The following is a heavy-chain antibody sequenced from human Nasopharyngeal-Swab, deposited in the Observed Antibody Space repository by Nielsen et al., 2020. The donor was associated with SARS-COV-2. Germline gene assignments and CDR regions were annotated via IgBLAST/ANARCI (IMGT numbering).Heavy chain of an antibody. D-gene: IGHD1-26*01. J-gene: IGHJ4*02. CDR3: ARGSGGSDY. CDR1: GFTFSSYS. V-gene: IGHV3-21*04. CDR2: ISSSSSYI. Sequence: GESLKISCAASGFTFSSYSMNWVRQAPGKGLEWVSSISSSSSYIYYADSVKGRFIISRDNSKNTLYLQMNSLRAEDTAVYYCARGSGGSDYWGQGTLVTVSS.